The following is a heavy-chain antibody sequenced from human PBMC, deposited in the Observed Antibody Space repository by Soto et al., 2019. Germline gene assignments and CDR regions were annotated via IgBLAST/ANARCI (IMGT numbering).Heavy chain of an antibody. J-gene: IGHJ6*02. D-gene: IGHD6-6*01. CDR1: GGSISSGGYY. CDR3: ARDTSSSSPPPVLTMAV. CDR2: IYYSGST. Sequence: QVQLQESGPGLVKPSQTLSLTCTVSGGSISSGGYYWSWIRQHPGKGLEWIGYIYYSGSTYYNPSLKSRVTLSLDTSKNQFALKLSSVTAADTAVYYCARDTSSSSPPPVLTMAVWGQGTTVTVSS. V-gene: IGHV4-31*03.